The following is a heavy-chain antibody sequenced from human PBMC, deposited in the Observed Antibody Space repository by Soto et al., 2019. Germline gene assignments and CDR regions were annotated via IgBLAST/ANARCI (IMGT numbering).Heavy chain of an antibody. CDR1: GGSISSYY. Sequence: SETLSLTCTVSGGSISSYYWSWIRQPPGKGLEWIGYIYYSGSTNYNPSLKSRVTISVDTSKNQFSLKLSSVTAADTAVYYCARFDYYDSSGYYSAFDYWGQGTLVTV. D-gene: IGHD3-22*01. CDR3: ARFDYYDSSGYYSAFDY. CDR2: IYYSGST. V-gene: IGHV4-59*01. J-gene: IGHJ4*02.